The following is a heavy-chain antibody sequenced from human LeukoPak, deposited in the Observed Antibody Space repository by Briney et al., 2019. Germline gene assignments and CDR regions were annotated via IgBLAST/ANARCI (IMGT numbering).Heavy chain of an antibody. V-gene: IGHV3-74*01. CDR1: GFPFRSHW. CDR2: ISTDGTTT. J-gene: IGHJ4*02. D-gene: IGHD2-15*01. CDR3: ARSLGYSSGG. Sequence: GGSLRLSCAASGFPFRSHWMHWVRQVPGKGLVWVSHISTDGTTTNYADSVKGRFTVSRDNAKDTLYLQLNSLRAEDTAIYYCARSLGYSSGGWGQGTLVTVSS.